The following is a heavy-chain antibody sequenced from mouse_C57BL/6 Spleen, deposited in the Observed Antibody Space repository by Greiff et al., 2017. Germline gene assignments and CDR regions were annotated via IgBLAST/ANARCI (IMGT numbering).Heavy chain of an antibody. CDR3: ARRITTDAMDY. CDR1: GYTFTDYY. Sequence: VQLQQSGPVLVKPGASVKMSCKASGYTFTDYYMNWVKQSHGKSLEWIGVINPYNGGTSYNQKFKGKATLTVDKSSSTAYMELNSLTSEDSAVYYCARRITTDAMDYWGQGTSVTVSS. J-gene: IGHJ4*01. D-gene: IGHD1-1*01. V-gene: IGHV1-19*01. CDR2: INPYNGGT.